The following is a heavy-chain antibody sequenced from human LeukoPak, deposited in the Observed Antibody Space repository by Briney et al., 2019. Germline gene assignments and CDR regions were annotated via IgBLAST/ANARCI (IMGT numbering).Heavy chain of an antibody. D-gene: IGHD2-21*01. V-gene: IGHV3-23*01. Sequence: PGGSLRLSCAASGFTFDDYGMSWVRQAPGKGLEWVSAISDSGNTYHADSVKGLFTISRDSSKNTLFLQMNRLRPEDAAVYYCAKAPVTTCRGAYCYPFDYWGQGTLVTVSS. CDR2: ISDSGNT. J-gene: IGHJ4*02. CDR1: GFTFDDYG. CDR3: AKAPVTTCRGAYCYPFDY.